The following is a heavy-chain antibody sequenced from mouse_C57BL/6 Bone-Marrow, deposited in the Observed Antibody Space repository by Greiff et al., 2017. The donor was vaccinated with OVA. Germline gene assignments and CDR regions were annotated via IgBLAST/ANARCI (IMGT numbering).Heavy chain of an antibody. CDR2: INPSTGGT. Sequence: VQLQQSGPELVKPGASVQISCKASGYSFTGYYMTWVKQSPETSLEWIGEINPSTGGTTYNQKFKAKATLTVDKSSSTAYMQLKRLTSEDSAVYYCARGKDYYYGSSYDYYAMDYWGQGTSVTVSS. CDR1: GYSFTGYY. D-gene: IGHD1-1*01. J-gene: IGHJ4*01. CDR3: ARGKDYYYGSSYDYYAMDY. V-gene: IGHV1-42*01.